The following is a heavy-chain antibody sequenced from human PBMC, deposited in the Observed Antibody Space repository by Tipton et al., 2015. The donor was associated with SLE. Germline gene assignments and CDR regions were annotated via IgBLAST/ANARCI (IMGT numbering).Heavy chain of an antibody. CDR3: ANLLGF. Sequence: SLRLSCAASGFTFSNYAMHWVRQAPGKGLEWVAVISYDGSNKYYADSAKGRFTISRDNSNNKLYLQMNSLRAEDTAVYYCANLLGFWRKGNLVTVSS. V-gene: IGHV3-30*04. J-gene: IGHJ4*02. D-gene: IGHD2-21*01. CDR2: ISYDGSNK. CDR1: GFTFSNYA.